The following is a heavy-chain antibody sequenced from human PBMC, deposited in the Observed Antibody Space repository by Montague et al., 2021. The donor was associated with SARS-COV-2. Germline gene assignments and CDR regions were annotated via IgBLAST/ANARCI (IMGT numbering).Heavy chain of an antibody. CDR3: AGAERGSCGDGNCYQYFFNY. D-gene: IGHD2-15*01. J-gene: IGHJ4*02. CDR2: TYYRSEWYS. CDR1: GDSVSTNSGT. V-gene: IGHV6-1*01. Sequence: CAISGDSVSTNSGTWNWVRLSPSRGLEWLGRTYYRSEWYSDYSVSVKSRISTNPDTSKNQFSLQLNSVTPEDTAVYYCAGAERGSCGDGNCYQYFFNYWGQGTLVTVSS.